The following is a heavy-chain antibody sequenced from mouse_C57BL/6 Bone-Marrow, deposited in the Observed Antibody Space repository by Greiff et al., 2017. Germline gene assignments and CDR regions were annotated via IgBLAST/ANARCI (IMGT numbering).Heavy chain of an antibody. CDR2: IHPNSGST. V-gene: IGHV1-64*01. CDR3: ASYYYGRSSYAMDD. CDR1: GYTFTSYW. D-gene: IGHD1-1*01. J-gene: IGHJ4*01. Sequence: QVQLQQPGAELVKPGASVKLSCKASGYTFTSYWMHWVKQRPGQGLEWIGMIHPNSGSTNYNEKFKSKATLTVDKSSSTAYMQLSSLTSEDSAVYYCASYYYGRSSYAMDDWGQGTSVTVSS.